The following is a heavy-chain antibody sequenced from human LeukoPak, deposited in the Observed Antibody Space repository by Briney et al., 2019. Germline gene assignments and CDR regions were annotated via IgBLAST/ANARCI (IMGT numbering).Heavy chain of an antibody. Sequence: PSETLSLTCTVSGGSISSYYWRCIRQPPGKGLECVGYIYYSGSTNYNPSLKSRVTISVDTSKSQFSLKLNSVTAADTAVYYCARGDYYGSGSYNWFDPWGQGTLVTVSS. D-gene: IGHD3-10*01. CDR1: GGSISSYY. J-gene: IGHJ5*02. CDR2: IYYSGST. CDR3: ARGDYYGSGSYNWFDP. V-gene: IGHV4-59*01.